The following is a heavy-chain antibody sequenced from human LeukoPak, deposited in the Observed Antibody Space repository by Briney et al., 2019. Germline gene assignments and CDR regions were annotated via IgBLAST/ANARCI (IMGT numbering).Heavy chain of an antibody. D-gene: IGHD3-16*01. CDR2: INPSSGGT. Sequence: ASVKVSCKTSGFTFTGYYIHWVRQAPGQRPEWMGWINPSSGGTDYAQSFQARVTMTRDTSIASSYMELTGLESDDTAVYYCARGRRILGGPENAGDFFDFWGQGSLVTVSS. V-gene: IGHV1-2*02. CDR1: GFTFTGYY. CDR3: ARGRRILGGPENAGDFFDF. J-gene: IGHJ4*01.